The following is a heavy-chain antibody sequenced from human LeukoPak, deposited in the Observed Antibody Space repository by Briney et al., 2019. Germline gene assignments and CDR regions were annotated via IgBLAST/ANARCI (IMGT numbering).Heavy chain of an antibody. CDR2: ISSSSDSI. Sequence: PGGSLRLSCATSGFTFSNAWMRWVRQAPGKRLEWVSYISSSSDSIYYADSVKGRFTISRDNAENSLYLQMNSLRDEDTAVYYCARAMRSGYDYWGQGTLVTVSS. V-gene: IGHV3-48*02. CDR1: GFTFSNAW. J-gene: IGHJ4*02. D-gene: IGHD5-12*01. CDR3: ARAMRSGYDY.